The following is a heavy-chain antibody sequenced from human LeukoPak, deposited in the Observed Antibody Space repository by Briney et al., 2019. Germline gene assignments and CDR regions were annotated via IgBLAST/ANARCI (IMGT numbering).Heavy chain of an antibody. Sequence: GGSLRLSCAAPGFTFSSYAMSWVRQAPGKGLEWVSAISGSGGSTYYADSVKGRFTISRDNSKNTLYLQMNSLRAEGTAVYYCAKDPLYYYDSSSRGYFDYWGQGTLVTVSS. CDR2: ISGSGGST. D-gene: IGHD3-22*01. CDR3: AKDPLYYYDSSSRGYFDY. V-gene: IGHV3-23*01. J-gene: IGHJ4*02. CDR1: GFTFSSYA.